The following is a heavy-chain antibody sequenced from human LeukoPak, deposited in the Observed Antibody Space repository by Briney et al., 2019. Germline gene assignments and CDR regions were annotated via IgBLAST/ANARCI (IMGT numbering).Heavy chain of an antibody. J-gene: IGHJ3*02. CDR1: GFTLSDYY. CDR3: AREKLLGSAFDI. D-gene: IGHD1-26*01. Sequence: SGGSLRLSRAASGFTLSDYYMSWIRQAPGKGLEWVSYISSSGSTIYYADSVKGRFTISRDNAKNSLYLQMNSLRAEDTAVYYCAREKLLGSAFDIWGQGTMVTVSS. CDR2: ISSSGSTI. V-gene: IGHV3-11*01.